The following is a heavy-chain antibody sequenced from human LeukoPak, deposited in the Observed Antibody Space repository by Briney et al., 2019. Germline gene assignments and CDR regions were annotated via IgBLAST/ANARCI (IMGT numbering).Heavy chain of an antibody. CDR3: ARGSYCSGGSCYSAN. D-gene: IGHD2-15*01. CDR1: GFTVSSNY. J-gene: IGHJ4*02. V-gene: IGHV3-66*01. Sequence: GGSLRLSCAASGFTVSSNYMSWVRQAPGKGLEWVSVIYSGGSTYYADSVKGRFTISRDNSKNTLYLQMNSLRAEDTAVYYCARGSYCSGGSCYSANWGQGTLVTVSS. CDR2: IYSGGST.